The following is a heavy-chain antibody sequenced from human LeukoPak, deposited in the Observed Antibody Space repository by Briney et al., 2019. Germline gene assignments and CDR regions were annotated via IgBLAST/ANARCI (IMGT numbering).Heavy chain of an antibody. J-gene: IGHJ5*02. V-gene: IGHV4-38-2*01. D-gene: IGHD4-11*01. CDR2: FYHSGST. CDR3: ARHDFYSNYPHNWFDP. CDR1: AYSISSGYY. Sequence: SETLSLTCAVSAYSISSGYYWGWIRQPPGKGLEWIGSFYHSGSTYYNPSLKSRVTISVDTSKNQFSLKLSSVTAADTAVYYCARHDFYSNYPHNWFDPWGQGTLVTASS.